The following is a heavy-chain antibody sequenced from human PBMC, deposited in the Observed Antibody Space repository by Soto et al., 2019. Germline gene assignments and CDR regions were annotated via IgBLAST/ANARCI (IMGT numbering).Heavy chain of an antibody. Sequence: GGSLRLSCAASGFTFSSYGMHWVRQAPGKGLEWVAVISYDGSNKYYADSVKGRFTISRDNSKNTLYLQMNSLRAEDTAVYYCAKDPTGATYPLYFDYWGQGTLVTVSS. V-gene: IGHV3-30*18. CDR3: AKDPTGATYPLYFDY. CDR1: GFTFSSYG. D-gene: IGHD1-26*01. J-gene: IGHJ4*02. CDR2: ISYDGSNK.